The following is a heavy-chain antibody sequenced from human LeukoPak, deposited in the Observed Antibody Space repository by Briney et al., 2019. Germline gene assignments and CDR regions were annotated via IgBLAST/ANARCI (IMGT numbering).Heavy chain of an antibody. CDR3: ARGYVFLWAMAGYYFDY. CDR1: GDSVSSGSNY. V-gene: IGHV4-61*02. D-gene: IGHD5-18*01. J-gene: IGHJ4*02. CDR2: VYTSGNT. Sequence: NPSETLSLTCSVSGDSVSSGSNYWSWIRQPAGKGLEWIGRVYTSGNTAYNPSLKSRVTISLDTSRNQFSLKLSSVTAADTAMYYCARGYVFLWAMAGYYFDYWGQGILVSVSS.